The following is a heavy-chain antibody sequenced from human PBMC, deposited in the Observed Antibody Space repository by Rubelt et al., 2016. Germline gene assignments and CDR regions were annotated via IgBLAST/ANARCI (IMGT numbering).Heavy chain of an antibody. V-gene: IGHV4-59*12. CDR2: YYSGST. D-gene: IGHD3-16*01. Sequence: YYSGSTNYNPSLKSRVTISVDTSKNQFSLKLSSVTAADTAVYYCARGGGEFDSPFDYWGQGTLVTVSS. CDR3: ARGGGEFDSPFDY. J-gene: IGHJ4*02.